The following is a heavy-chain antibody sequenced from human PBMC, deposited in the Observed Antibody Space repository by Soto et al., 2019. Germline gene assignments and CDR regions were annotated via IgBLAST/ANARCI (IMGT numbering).Heavy chain of an antibody. J-gene: IGHJ6*02. V-gene: IGHV1-69*12. Sequence: QVQLVQSGAEMKEPGSSVKVSCKTSVGTFSSSAISWLRQAPGQGLEWMGGIIPLFRTPDYAQKFQGRVTIAADESTSTAYMELSSLRSEDTAVYYCARDNDRLQLGGNYYYILDVWGQGTTITVSS. CDR2: IIPLFRTP. CDR1: VGTFSSSA. CDR3: ARDNDRLQLGGNYYYILDV. D-gene: IGHD4-4*01.